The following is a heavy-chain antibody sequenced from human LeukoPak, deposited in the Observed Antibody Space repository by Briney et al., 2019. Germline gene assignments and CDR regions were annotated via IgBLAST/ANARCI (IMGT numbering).Heavy chain of an antibody. J-gene: IGHJ4*02. V-gene: IGHV3-48*03. D-gene: IGHD3-22*01. CDR2: ISSSGSTI. CDR3: ARETAMIVVVPFDY. Sequence: GGSLRLSCAASGFTFSSYEMNWVRQAPGKGLEWVSYISSSGSTIYYADSVKGRFTISRDNAKNSLYLQMNSLRAEDTAVYYCARETAMIVVVPFDYWGQGTLVTVSS. CDR1: GFTFSSYE.